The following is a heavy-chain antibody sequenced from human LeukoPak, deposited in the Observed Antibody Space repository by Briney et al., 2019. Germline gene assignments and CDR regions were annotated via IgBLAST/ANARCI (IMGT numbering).Heavy chain of an antibody. CDR3: ARNKRDVRYYDILTDYPKYFFDH. J-gene: IGHJ4*02. CDR2: ISYSGST. V-gene: IGHV4-39*07. CDR1: GGSISSSSYY. Sequence: PSEPLSLTCTVSGGSISSSSYYWDWIRQPPGKGLEWIGSISYSGSTYYNPSLKSRVTISVDTSKNQFSLKLSSVTAADTAVYYCARNKRDVRYYDILTDYPKYFFDHWGQGTLVTVSS. D-gene: IGHD3-9*01.